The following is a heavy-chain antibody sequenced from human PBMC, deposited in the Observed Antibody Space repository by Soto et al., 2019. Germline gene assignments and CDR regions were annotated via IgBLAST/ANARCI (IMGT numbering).Heavy chain of an antibody. D-gene: IGHD3-3*01. CDR1: GGSFSGYY. CDR2: INHSGST. V-gene: IGHV4-34*01. CDR3: ARVGDFWSGYYYWFDP. J-gene: IGHJ5*02. Sequence: ETLSLTCAVYGGSFSGYYWSWIRQPPGKGLEWIGEINHSGSTNYNPSLKSRVTISVDTSKNQFSLKLSSVTAADTAVYYCARVGDFWSGYYYWFDPWGQGTLVTVSS.